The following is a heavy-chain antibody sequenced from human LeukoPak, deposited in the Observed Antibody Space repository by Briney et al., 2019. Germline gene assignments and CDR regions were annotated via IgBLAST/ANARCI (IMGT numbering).Heavy chain of an antibody. CDR2: ITNDGRTT. V-gene: IGHV3-48*01. CDR3: ARERVTVSGVVTGAYDA. CDR1: GFRFTSYP. Sequence: GGSLRLSCVASGFRFTSYPMNWVRQAPGKGLEWVSYITNDGRTTYYEESVKGRFTVSRDNSQNSLYLYIDSLRVEDTAVYFCARERVTVSGVVTGAYDACGQGTTVIVSS. D-gene: IGHD3-3*01. J-gene: IGHJ3*01.